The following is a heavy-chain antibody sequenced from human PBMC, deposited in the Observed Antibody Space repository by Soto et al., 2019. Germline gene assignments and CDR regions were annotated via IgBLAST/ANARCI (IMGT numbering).Heavy chain of an antibody. J-gene: IGHJ3*02. CDR1: GFTFSSYS. CDR3: ARKTGTGAFDI. CDR2: ISSSSSTI. D-gene: IGHD1-7*01. V-gene: IGHV3-48*01. Sequence: GGSLRLSCAASGFTFSSYSMNWVRQAPGKGLEWVSYISSSSSTIYYADSVKGRFTISRDNAKNSLYLQMNSLRAEDTAVYYCARKTGTGAFDIWGQGTMVPVSS.